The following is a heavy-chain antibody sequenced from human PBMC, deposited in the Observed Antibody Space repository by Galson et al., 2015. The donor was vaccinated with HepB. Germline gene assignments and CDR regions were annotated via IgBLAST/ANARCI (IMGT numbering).Heavy chain of an antibody. CDR1: GFTFSSYA. Sequence: SLRLSCAASGFTFSSYAMSWVRQAPGKGLEWVSAISGSGGSTYYADSVKGRFTISRDNSKNTLYLQMNSLRAEDTAVYYCAKGKVMVAAGTRNWFDPWGQGTLVTVSS. V-gene: IGHV3-23*01. J-gene: IGHJ5*02. CDR3: AKGKVMVAAGTRNWFDP. CDR2: ISGSGGST. D-gene: IGHD2-15*01.